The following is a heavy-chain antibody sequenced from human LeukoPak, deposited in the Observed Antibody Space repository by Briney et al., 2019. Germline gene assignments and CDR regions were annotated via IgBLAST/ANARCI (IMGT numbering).Heavy chain of an antibody. CDR2: IYWDDDK. J-gene: IGHJ4*02. CDR1: GFSLSTSGVG. CDR3: AHSLPYYDILTGYYGCFDY. V-gene: IGHV2-5*02. D-gene: IGHD3-9*01. Sequence: KESGPTLVKPTQTLTLTCTFSGFSLSTSGVGVGWNRQPPGKALEWLALIYWDDDKRYSPSLKSRLTSTKDTSKNQVVLTMTNMDPVDTATYYCAHSLPYYDILTGYYGCFDYWGQGTLVTVSS.